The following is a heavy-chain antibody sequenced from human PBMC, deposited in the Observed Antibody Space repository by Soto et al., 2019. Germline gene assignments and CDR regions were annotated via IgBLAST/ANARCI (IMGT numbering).Heavy chain of an antibody. D-gene: IGHD4-17*01. Sequence: EVQLVDSGGGLVQPGGSLKLSCAASGFTFSGSAMHWVRQASGKGLEWVGRIRSKANSYATTYAASLKGRFTISRDDSNNTAYLEMNSLTTDDTAVYYCTRQGYGPYYGLDVWGQGTTVTVSS. CDR3: TRQGYGPYYGLDV. J-gene: IGHJ6*02. V-gene: IGHV3-73*01. CDR1: GFTFSGSA. CDR2: IRSKANSYAT.